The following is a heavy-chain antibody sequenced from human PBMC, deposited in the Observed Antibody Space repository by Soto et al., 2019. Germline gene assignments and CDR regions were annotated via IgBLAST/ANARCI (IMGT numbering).Heavy chain of an antibody. CDR3: ARDKEYSDHSGPRFET. J-gene: IGHJ5*02. D-gene: IGHD3-22*01. V-gene: IGHV4-39*02. CDR2: IYYSGAS. CDR1: GGSIDRNTYY. Sequence: SETLSLTCSVSGGSIDRNTYYWAWIRQPPGEGLEWIGTIYYSGASYYNPSLKSRVTMSVATSKNQFSLRLSSVTAADTAIYYCARDKEYSDHSGPRFETWGQGTLVTVSS.